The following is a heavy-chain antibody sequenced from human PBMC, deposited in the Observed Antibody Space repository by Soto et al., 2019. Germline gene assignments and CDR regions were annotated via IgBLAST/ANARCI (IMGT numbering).Heavy chain of an antibody. CDR3: AKDSPYSSSWSRAFDI. CDR2: ISWNSNTI. Sequence: PGGSLRLSCAASGFTFHDYAMHWVRQAPGKGLEWVSGISWNSNTIGYADSVKGRSTISRDNAKNSLYLQMNSLRAEDTALYYCAKDSPYSSSWSRAFDIWGQGTMVTVSS. J-gene: IGHJ3*02. D-gene: IGHD6-13*01. V-gene: IGHV3-9*01. CDR1: GFTFHDYA.